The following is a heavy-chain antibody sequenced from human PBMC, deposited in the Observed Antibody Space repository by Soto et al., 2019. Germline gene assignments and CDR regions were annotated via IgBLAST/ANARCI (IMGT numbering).Heavy chain of an antibody. Sequence: SETLSLTCAVSGYSISSSNWWGWIRQPPGKGLEWIGYIYYSGTTYYNPSLKSRVTMSVDTSKNQFSLKLTSVTAVDTAVYYCSRREIQGPIDYWGQGTLVTVSS. J-gene: IGHJ4*02. D-gene: IGHD1-26*01. CDR1: GYSISSSNW. CDR2: IYYSGTT. V-gene: IGHV4-28*01. CDR3: SRREIQGPIDY.